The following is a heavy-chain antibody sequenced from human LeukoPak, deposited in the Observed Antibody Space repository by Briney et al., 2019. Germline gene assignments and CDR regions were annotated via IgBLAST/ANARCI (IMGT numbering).Heavy chain of an antibody. D-gene: IGHD3-9*01. J-gene: IGHJ6*03. V-gene: IGHV4-34*01. CDR3: ARGPLRYLDWLPSRGASRDYYYMDV. CDR1: GGSFSGYD. Sequence: SSETLSLTCAVYGGSFSGYDWSWIRQPPGKGLEWVGEINDSGSTKYNPALKSRVPIPVNTSKRQFYLNLSYVHDAAMAVYYCARGPLRYLDWLPSRGASRDYYYMDVWGKGPTVTVFS. CDR2: INDSGST.